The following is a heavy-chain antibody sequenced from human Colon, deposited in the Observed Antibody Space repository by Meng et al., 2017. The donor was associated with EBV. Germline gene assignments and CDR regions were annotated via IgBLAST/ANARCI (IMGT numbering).Heavy chain of an antibody. Sequence: QVQLNSWGAGLCHPSEPLALTRAVYGGSFNGYYWTWIRQPPGKGLEWIGEITHRGSTNYNPFLKSRVTISVDTSKKQFSLKLTSVTAADTAVYYCASSHSSKVGARRLDYWGQGTLVTVSS. V-gene: IGHV4-34*01. D-gene: IGHD1-26*01. CDR2: ITHRGST. CDR1: GGSFNGYY. J-gene: IGHJ4*02. CDR3: ASSHSSKVGARRLDY.